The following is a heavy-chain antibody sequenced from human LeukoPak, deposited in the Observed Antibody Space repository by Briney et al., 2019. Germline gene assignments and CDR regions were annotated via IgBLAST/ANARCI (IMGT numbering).Heavy chain of an antibody. CDR1: GRCITTGTYY. D-gene: IGHD2-15*01. CDR3: ATGGAPGCSVGTCFSLDS. V-gene: IGHV4-61*02. Sequence: PSETLSLTCTFSGRCITTGTYYVTWIRQSAGKGLEWIGLIYPIGGTNYNPSLKSRLTISIDASNNQFSLKVMCVTTADPAFVSCATGGAPGCSVGTCFSLDSWGQGTLVTVSS. J-gene: IGHJ4*02. CDR2: IYPIGGT.